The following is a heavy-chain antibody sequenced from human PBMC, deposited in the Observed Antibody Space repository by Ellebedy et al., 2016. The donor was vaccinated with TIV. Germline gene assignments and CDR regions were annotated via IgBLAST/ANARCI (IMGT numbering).Heavy chain of an antibody. Sequence: SETLSLTXTVSGGSISSSNYYWGWIRQPPGKGLEWIVTMYYSGSTYYNPSLKSRVTISVDTSKNQFSLKLSSVTAADTAVYYCASGFSGYDPYYYGMDVWGQGTTVTVSS. CDR1: GGSISSSNYY. CDR2: MYYSGST. V-gene: IGHV4-39*07. CDR3: ASGFSGYDPYYYGMDV. D-gene: IGHD5-12*01. J-gene: IGHJ6*02.